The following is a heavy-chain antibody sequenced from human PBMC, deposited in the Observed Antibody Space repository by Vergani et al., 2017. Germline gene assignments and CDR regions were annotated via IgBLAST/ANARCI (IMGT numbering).Heavy chain of an antibody. Sequence: QVQLVESGGGLVKPGGSLRLSCAASGFTFSDYYMSWLRQAPGKGLEWVAYISSIGSTIYYAYSVKGRFTISRDNAKNSLYLQMNSLRPEDTAVYYCGRVGEATHPFAFDIWGQGTMVTVSS. CDR2: ISSIGSTI. CDR3: GRVGEATHPFAFDI. D-gene: IGHD5-12*01. CDR1: GFTFSDYY. V-gene: IGHV3-11*01. J-gene: IGHJ3*02.